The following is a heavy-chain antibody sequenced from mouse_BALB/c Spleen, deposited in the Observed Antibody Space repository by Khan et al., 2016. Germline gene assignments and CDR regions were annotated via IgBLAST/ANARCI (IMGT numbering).Heavy chain of an antibody. Sequence: EVKLLESGGGLVQPGGSLKLSCAASGFDFSRYWMNWVRQAPGKGLKWIGEINPDSSTINYTPLLKDKFIISRDNAKNTLYLQMSKVRSEDTALSYCARPDDYAWFAYWGQGTLVTVSA. CDR1: GFDFSRYW. CDR2: INPDSSTI. J-gene: IGHJ3*01. CDR3: ARPDDYAWFAY. D-gene: IGHD1-1*01. V-gene: IGHV4-1*02.